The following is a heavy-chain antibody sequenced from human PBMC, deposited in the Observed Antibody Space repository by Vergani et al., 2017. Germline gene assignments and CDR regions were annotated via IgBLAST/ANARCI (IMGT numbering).Heavy chain of an antibody. V-gene: IGHV3-9*01. CDR1: GITFWKFG. D-gene: IGHD2-2*01. CDR2: ISWNSGAV. Sequence: EVDLVESGGGLAQPGGSLRLSCEASGITFWKFGMHWVRQGPGKGLEWVSGISWNSGAVDYADSVRGRFTISRDNAKNSLFLEMNSLRPEDTAVYYCAKEVVSASIYENGMDVWGQGTTVTVSS. CDR3: AKEVVSASIYENGMDV. J-gene: IGHJ6*02.